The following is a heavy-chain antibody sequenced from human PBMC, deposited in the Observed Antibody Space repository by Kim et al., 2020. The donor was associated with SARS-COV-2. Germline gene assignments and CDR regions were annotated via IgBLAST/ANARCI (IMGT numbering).Heavy chain of an antibody. CDR2: MAGSAGTT. V-gene: IGHV3-23*01. D-gene: IGHD1-7*01. Sequence: GGSLRLSCVASGFTFSTYGTSWVRQAPGKGLEWVSGMAGSAGTTYYADSVKGRFTISRDNSSNTLYLQMNSLRAEDTAVYYCARDRNLYYYYYGMDVWG. CDR3: ARDRNLYYYYYGMDV. CDR1: GFTFSTYG. J-gene: IGHJ6*02.